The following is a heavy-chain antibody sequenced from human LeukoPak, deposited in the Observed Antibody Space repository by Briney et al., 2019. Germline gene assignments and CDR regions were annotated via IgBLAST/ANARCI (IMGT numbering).Heavy chain of an antibody. V-gene: IGHV1-69-2*01. CDR2: VDPEDGET. CDR3: ATPAFTHSFDP. CDR1: GYTFTDYY. Sequence: GASVKVSCKASGYTFTDYYIHWVQQAPGKGLEWMGRVDPEDGETIYAEKFQGRDTITADTSTDTAYMELSSLRSEDTAVYYCATPAFTHSFDPWGQGTLVTVSS. D-gene: IGHD2-2*01. J-gene: IGHJ5*02.